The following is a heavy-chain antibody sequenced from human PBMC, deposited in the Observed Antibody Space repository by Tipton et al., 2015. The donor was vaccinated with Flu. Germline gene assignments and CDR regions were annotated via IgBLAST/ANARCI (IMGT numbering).Heavy chain of an antibody. V-gene: IGHV4-38-2*02. CDR2: IHRSGNT. Sequence: TLSLTCSVSGDSIGSDYYWGWIRQPPGKGLEWLGNIHRSGNTYYNSSLKSRVTISLDKSKNQFSLRLVSMTAADTAVYYCARERLGEYNSSGYPDSWGQGGLVTVSS. J-gene: IGHJ4*02. CDR1: GDSIGSDYY. D-gene: IGHD3-22*01. CDR3: ARERLGEYNSSGYPDS.